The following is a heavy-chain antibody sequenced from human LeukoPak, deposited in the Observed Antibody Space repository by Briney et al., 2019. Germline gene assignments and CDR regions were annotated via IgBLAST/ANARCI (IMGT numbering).Heavy chain of an antibody. J-gene: IGHJ4*02. CDR2: ISGNGANT. V-gene: IGHV3-64D*06. D-gene: IGHD6-13*01. CDR3: ARDKAAAVGYFDY. CDR1: GFTFSNYP. Sequence: GGSLRLSCSASGFTFSNYPMHWVRQAPGKRLEYVSAISGNGANTYYADSVKGRFTISRDNSKNTLYFQMISLTPGDTAVYYCARDKAAAVGYFDYWGQGTLVTVSS.